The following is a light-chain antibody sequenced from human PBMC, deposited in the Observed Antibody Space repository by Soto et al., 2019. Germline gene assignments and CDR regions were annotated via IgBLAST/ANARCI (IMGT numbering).Light chain of an antibody. CDR2: DGS. Sequence: QSVLTQPASVSGSPGQSITISCTGTSSVVGSYNLVSWYQQHPGKAPKLLIYDGSKRPSGVSNRFSESKSGNTASLTISGLRAEDEADYYCCSYVGNSAWVFGSGTKVTVL. CDR1: SSVVGSYNL. J-gene: IGLJ1*01. CDR3: CSYVGNSAWV. V-gene: IGLV2-23*01.